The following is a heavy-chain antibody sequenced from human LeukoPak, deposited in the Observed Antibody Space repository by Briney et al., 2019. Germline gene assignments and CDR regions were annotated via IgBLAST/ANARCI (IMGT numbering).Heavy chain of an antibody. CDR3: ARDHTNCSGGSCWWA. CDR2: IYYSGST. J-gene: IGHJ5*02. CDR1: GGSISSGDYY. V-gene: IGHV4-30-4*01. D-gene: IGHD2-15*01. Sequence: SQTLSLTCTVSGGSISSGDYYWSWIRQPPGKGLEWIGYIYYSGSTYYNPSLKSRVTISVDTSKNQFSLKLSSVTAADTAVYYCARDHTNCSGGSCWWAWGQGTLVTVSS.